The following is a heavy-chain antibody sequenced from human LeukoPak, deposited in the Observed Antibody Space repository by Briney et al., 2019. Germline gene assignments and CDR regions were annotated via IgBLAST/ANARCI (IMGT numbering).Heavy chain of an antibody. J-gene: IGHJ4*02. CDR1: GFTFDDYT. V-gene: IGHV3-43*01. Sequence: EGSLRLSCAASGFTFDDYTMHWVRQAPGKGLEWVSLISWDGGSTYYADSVKGRFTISRDNSKNSLYLQMNSLRTEDTALYYCAKELGYSYGLMSFDYWGQGTLVTVSS. D-gene: IGHD5-18*01. CDR2: ISWDGGST. CDR3: AKELGYSYGLMSFDY.